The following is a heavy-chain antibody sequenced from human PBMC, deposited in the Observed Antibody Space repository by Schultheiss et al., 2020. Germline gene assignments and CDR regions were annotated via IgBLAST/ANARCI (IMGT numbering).Heavy chain of an antibody. V-gene: IGHV3-33*01. D-gene: IGHD2/OR15-2a*01. CDR3: VRKLLIFGGMDV. CDR1: GFTFSSYG. J-gene: IGHJ6*02. CDR2: IWYDGSNK. Sequence: GGSLRLSCAASGFTFSSYGMHWVRQAPGKGLEWVAVIWYDGSNKYYADSVRGRFTISRDTSKNTLYLQMNSLGDEDTAVYYCVRKLLIFGGMDVWGQGTTATGYS.